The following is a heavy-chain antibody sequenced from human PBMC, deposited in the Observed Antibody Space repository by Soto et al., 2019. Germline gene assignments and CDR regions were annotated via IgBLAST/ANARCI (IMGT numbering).Heavy chain of an antibody. CDR3: ARLPNKSPQN. Sequence: EVQLVESGGGLVQPGGSLRLSCAASGFTFSRYWMHWVRQAPGKGLVWVSSISTDASSTSYADPVKGRFTISRDNAKNTLYLQMNSVRAEDTAVYYCARLPNKSPQNWGQGTLVIVSP. J-gene: IGHJ1*01. CDR1: GFTFSRYW. CDR2: ISTDASST. V-gene: IGHV3-74*01.